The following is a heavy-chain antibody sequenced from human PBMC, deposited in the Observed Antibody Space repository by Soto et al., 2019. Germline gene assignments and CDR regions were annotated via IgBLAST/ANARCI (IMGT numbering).Heavy chain of an antibody. Sequence: ASVKVSCKASGYTFTSYGISWVRQAPGQGLEWMGWISAYNGNTNYAQKLQGRVTMTTDTSTSTAYMELGSLGSDDTAVYYCARDTYCSSTSCYGVYYYYMDVWGKGTTVTVSS. CDR1: GYTFTSYG. CDR3: ARDTYCSSTSCYGVYYYYMDV. V-gene: IGHV1-18*01. J-gene: IGHJ6*03. D-gene: IGHD2-2*01. CDR2: ISAYNGNT.